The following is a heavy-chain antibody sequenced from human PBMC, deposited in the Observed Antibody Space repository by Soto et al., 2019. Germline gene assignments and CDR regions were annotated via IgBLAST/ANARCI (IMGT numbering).Heavy chain of an antibody. CDR2: IYYSGST. D-gene: IGHD5-18*01. CDR1: CGSVSSSSYY. Sequence: SETLFLTCPVSCGSVSSSSYYCGCICRPPGSLLEWIGSIYYSGSTYYNPSLKSRVTISVDTSKNQFSLKLSSVTAADTAVYYCARQAPWIQLWTPKYYFDYWGQGTLVTVSS. V-gene: IGHV4-39*01. CDR3: ARQAPWIQLWTPKYYFDY. J-gene: IGHJ4*02.